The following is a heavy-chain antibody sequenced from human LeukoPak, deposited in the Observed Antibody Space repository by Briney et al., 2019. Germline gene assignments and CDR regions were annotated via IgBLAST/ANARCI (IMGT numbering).Heavy chain of an antibody. CDR2: ITASGTAM. J-gene: IGHJ4*02. V-gene: IGHV3-48*02. Sequence: GGSLRLSRAAPGFTFSSYSMNWVRQAPGKGLEWVSHITASGTAMFYADSVKGRFTISRDNAKNSLYLQMNSLRDEDTAVYYCASSGSYRFDYWGQGTLVTVSS. CDR1: GFTFSSYS. CDR3: ASSGSYRFDY. D-gene: IGHD1-26*01.